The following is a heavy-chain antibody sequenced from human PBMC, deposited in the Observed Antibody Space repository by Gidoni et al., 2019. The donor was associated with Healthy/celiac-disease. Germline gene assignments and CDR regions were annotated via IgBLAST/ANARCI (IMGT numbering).Heavy chain of an antibody. CDR3: AKGGEYSSGFAEKFDY. Sequence: EVQLLESGGGLVQPGGSLRLSCAASGFTFSSYAMSWVRQAPGKGLEWVSAISGSGGSTYYADSVKGRFTISRDNSKNTLYLQMNSLRAEDTAVYYCAKGGEYSSGFAEKFDYWGQGTLVTVSS. D-gene: IGHD6-19*01. J-gene: IGHJ4*02. V-gene: IGHV3-23*01. CDR1: GFTFSSYA. CDR2: ISGSGGST.